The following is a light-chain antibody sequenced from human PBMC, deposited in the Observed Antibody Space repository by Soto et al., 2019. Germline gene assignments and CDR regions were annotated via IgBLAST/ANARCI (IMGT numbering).Light chain of an antibody. CDR2: GAS. J-gene: IGKJ3*01. CDR1: QSVSSNF. Sequence: EIVLTQSPGTLSLCPGERATLSCRASQSVSSNFLAWYQEKPGQAPRLLIYGASSRATGIPDRFSGSGSGTDFTLTISRLEPEDFAVYYCHQYGTAPLTFGPGTKVDIK. CDR3: HQYGTAPLT. V-gene: IGKV3-20*01.